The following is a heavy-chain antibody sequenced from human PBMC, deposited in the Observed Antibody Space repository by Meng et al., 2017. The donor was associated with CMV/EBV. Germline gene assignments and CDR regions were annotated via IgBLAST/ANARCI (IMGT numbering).Heavy chain of an antibody. CDR1: CFRGDY. V-gene: IGHV4-34*01. D-gene: IGHD2-2*01. CDR2: TNHSGSN. CDR3: ASLNYCSSTSCSRRFDY. Sequence: CFRGDYWSGLRQPPGKGLEWIGETNHSGSNNYNPSLKSRVTISVDTSKSQFSLKLSSVTAADTAVYYCASLNYCSSTSCSRRFDYWGQGTLVTVSS. J-gene: IGHJ4*02.